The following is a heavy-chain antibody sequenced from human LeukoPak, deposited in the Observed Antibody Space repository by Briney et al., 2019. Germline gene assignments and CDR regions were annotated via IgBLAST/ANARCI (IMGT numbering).Heavy chain of an antibody. D-gene: IGHD6-13*01. CDR1: GGSFSGYY. CDR3: ACSSSSWPPKV. V-gene: IGHV4-34*01. CDR2: INHSGST. Sequence: PSETLSLTCAAYGGSFSGYYWSWIRQPPGKGLEWIGEINHSGSTNYNPSLKSRVTISVDTSKNQFSLKLSSVTAADTAVYYCACSSSSWPPKVWGQGTMVTVSS. J-gene: IGHJ3*01.